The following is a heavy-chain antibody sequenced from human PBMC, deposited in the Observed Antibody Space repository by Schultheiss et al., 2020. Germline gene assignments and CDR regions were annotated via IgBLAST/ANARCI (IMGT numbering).Heavy chain of an antibody. CDR3: VKDSITMVRGVISNAFDI. CDR1: GYTFTGYY. V-gene: IGHV1-2*06. J-gene: IGHJ3*02. Sequence: ASVKVSCKASGYTFTGYYMHWVRQAPGQGLEWMGRINPNSGGTNYAQKFQGRVTMTRDTSISTAYMELSSLRSEDTAVYYCVKDSITMVRGVISNAFDIWGQGTMVTVSS. D-gene: IGHD3-10*01. CDR2: INPNSGGT.